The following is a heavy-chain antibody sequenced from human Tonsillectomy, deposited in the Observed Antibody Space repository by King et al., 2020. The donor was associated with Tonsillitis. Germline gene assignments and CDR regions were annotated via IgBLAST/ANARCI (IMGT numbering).Heavy chain of an antibody. CDR1: GFTFSNNT. J-gene: IGHJ4*02. CDR3: VRGDTRDY. V-gene: IGHV3-21*01. Sequence: VQLVESGGGLVQPGGSLRLSCAASGFTFSNNTMNWVRQPPGKGLEWVSSISSRSGSMYYADSVKGRLTISRDNAKNSQFLQMNSLRAEDTAVYYCVRGDTRDYWGQGTRVTVSS. CDR2: ISSRSGSM.